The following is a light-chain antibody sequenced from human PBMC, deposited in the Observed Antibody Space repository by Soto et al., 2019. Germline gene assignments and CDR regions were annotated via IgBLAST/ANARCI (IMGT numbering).Light chain of an antibody. J-gene: IGKJ2*01. Sequence: DIVMTQSPDSLAVSLGERATINCRSSQSVLYSSNNRNYLAWYQQKPGQPPKLLIYWASTRESGVPDRFSGSASETDFTLTITSLRAEDVAVYYRQQYSLAPGTFGQGTKLQIK. CDR1: QSVLYSSNNRNY. V-gene: IGKV4-1*01. CDR3: QQYSLAPGT. CDR2: WAS.